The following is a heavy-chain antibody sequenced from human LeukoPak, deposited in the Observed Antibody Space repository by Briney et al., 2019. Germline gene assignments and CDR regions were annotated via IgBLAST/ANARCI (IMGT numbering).Heavy chain of an antibody. CDR2: IIPIFGTA. D-gene: IGHD1-26*01. J-gene: IGHJ5*02. Sequence: ASVKVSCKASGGTFSSYAISWVRQAPGQGLEWMGGIIPIFGTANYAQKFQGRVTITADKSTSTAYMELSSLRSEDTAVYYCARNSIVGATLRVSNWFDPWGQGTLVTVSS. V-gene: IGHV1-69*06. CDR1: GGTFSSYA. CDR3: ARNSIVGATLRVSNWFDP.